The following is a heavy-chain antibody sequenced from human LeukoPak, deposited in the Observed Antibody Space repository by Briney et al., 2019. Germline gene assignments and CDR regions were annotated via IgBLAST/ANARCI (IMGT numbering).Heavy chain of an antibody. D-gene: IGHD2-2*01. CDR3: ARDPFPFIVVVPGNWFDP. V-gene: IGHV1-18*01. CDR1: GYTFTSYG. Sequence: GASVKVSCKASGYTFTSYGISWVRQAPGQGLEWMGWISAYNGNTNYAQKLQGRVTMTTDTSTSTAYMELRSLRSDDTAVYYCARDPFPFIVVVPGNWFDPWGQGTLVTVSS. CDR2: ISAYNGNT. J-gene: IGHJ5*02.